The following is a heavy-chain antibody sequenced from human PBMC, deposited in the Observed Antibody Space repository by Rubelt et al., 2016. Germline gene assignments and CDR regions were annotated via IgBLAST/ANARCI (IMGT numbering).Heavy chain of an antibody. CDR3: AHSRAARFLDY. CDR2: ICWNDDK. CDR1: GFSLSSSAVG. D-gene: IGHD6-6*01. Sequence: QITLKESGPTLVKPTQTLTLTCTFSGFSLSSSAVGVVWIRQPPGKALEWLALICWNDDKRYSPSLMSRITITKDTSKNQVVLTMTNMDPVDTATYYCAHSRAARFLDYWGQGTLVTISS. J-gene: IGHJ4*02. V-gene: IGHV2-5*01.